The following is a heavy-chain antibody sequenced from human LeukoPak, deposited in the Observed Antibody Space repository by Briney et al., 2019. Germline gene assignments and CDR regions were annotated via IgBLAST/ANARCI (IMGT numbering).Heavy chain of an antibody. CDR3: ARTLTVAGTGSFDY. Sequence: GGTLRLSCAASGFTFSNHGMNWVRQAPGKGLEWVSAISGSGGSTYYADSVKGRFTIARDNSKNTLYLQMNSLRVEDTAVYYCARTLTVAGTGSFDYWGQGTLVTVSS. CDR1: GFTFSNHG. D-gene: IGHD6-19*01. CDR2: ISGSGGST. V-gene: IGHV3-23*01. J-gene: IGHJ4*02.